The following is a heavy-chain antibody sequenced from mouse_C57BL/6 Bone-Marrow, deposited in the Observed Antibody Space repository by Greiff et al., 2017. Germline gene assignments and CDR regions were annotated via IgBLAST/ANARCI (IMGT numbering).Heavy chain of an antibody. J-gene: IGHJ2*01. CDR1: GYTFTDYY. Sequence: VQLQQPGTELVKPGASVKISCKASGYTFTDYYINWVKQRPGQGLEWIGWIYPGSGNTKYNEKFKGKATLTVDTSSSTAYMQLSSLTSEDSAVYFCARRNYYGSFYYFDYWGQGTTLTVSS. CDR3: ARRNYYGSFYYFDY. V-gene: IGHV1-84*01. D-gene: IGHD1-1*01. CDR2: IYPGSGNT.